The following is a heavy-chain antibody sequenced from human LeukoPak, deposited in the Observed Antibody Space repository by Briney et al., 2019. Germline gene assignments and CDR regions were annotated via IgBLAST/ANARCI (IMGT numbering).Heavy chain of an antibody. CDR3: AIGLFSSSWCFDY. D-gene: IGHD6-13*01. J-gene: IGHJ4*02. V-gene: IGHV5-10-1*01. CDR1: GYSFTSYW. Sequence: GESLKISCKGSGYSFTSYWISWARQMPGKGLEWMGRIDPSDSYTNYSPSFQGHVTISADKSISTAYLQWSSLKASDTAIYYCAIGLFSSSWCFDYWGQGTLVPVSS. CDR2: IDPSDSYT.